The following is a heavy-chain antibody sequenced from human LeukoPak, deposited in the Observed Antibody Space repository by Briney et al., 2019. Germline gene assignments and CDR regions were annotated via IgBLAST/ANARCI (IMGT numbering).Heavy chain of an antibody. V-gene: IGHV3-30*02. CDR2: IRYDGSKK. J-gene: IGHJ4*02. Sequence: GGSLRLSCAASGFTFSNYGMHWVRQAPGKGLEWVAFIRYDGSKKYYADSVKGRFTISRDNSKNTLYLQMNSLRAEDTAVYYCAKTLLGFEYWGQGTLVTVSS. CDR3: AKTLLGFEY. CDR1: GFTFSNYG.